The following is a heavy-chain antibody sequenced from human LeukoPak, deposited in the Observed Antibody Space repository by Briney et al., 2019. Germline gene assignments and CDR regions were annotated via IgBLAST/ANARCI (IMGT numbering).Heavy chain of an antibody. V-gene: IGHV4-34*01. CDR2: INHSGST. D-gene: IGHD3-22*01. CDR1: GGSFSGYY. Sequence: SETLSLTCAVYGGSFSGYYWSWIRQPPGKGLEWIGEINHSGSTNYNPSLKSRVTISVDTSKNQFSLKLSSVAAADTAVYYCARGRPGYYYDSSGYYYGFNWFDPWGQGTLVTVSS. CDR3: ARGRPGYYYDSSGYYYGFNWFDP. J-gene: IGHJ5*02.